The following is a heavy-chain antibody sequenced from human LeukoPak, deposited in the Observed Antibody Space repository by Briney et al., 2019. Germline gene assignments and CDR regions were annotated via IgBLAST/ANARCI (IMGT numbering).Heavy chain of an antibody. V-gene: IGHV4-4*02. CDR2: VYHSGGT. CDR3: ASKNGMDV. J-gene: IGHJ6*02. CDR1: GDSISSSTW. Sequence: PSETLSLTCAVSGDSISSSTWWSWVRQPPGKGLEWIGEVYHSGGTNYIPSLQSRVTISVDKSKNQFSLKLSSVTAADTAVYYCASKNGMDVWGQGTTVTVSS.